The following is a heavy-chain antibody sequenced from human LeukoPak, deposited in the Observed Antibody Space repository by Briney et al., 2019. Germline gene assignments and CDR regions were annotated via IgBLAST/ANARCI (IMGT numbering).Heavy chain of an antibody. D-gene: IGHD5-18*01. J-gene: IGHJ6*02. CDR3: TRGGAMDPYGMDV. Sequence: SVKVSCKASGGTFSSYAISWVRQAPGQGLEWMGRIIPILGIANYAQKFQGRVTITADKSTSTAYMELSSLRSEDTAVYYCTRGGAMDPYGMDVWGQGTTVTVSS. V-gene: IGHV1-69*04. CDR1: GGTFSSYA. CDR2: IIPILGIA.